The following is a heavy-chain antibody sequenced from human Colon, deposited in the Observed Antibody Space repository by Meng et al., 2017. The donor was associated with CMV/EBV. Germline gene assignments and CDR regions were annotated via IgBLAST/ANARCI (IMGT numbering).Heavy chain of an antibody. J-gene: IGHJ4*02. CDR1: GFIFSHYS. CDR2: IRFDGSQQ. V-gene: IGHV3-30*02. Sequence: QVELVESGGGVVQPGGSLRLSCVTSGFIFSHYSMQWVRQSPGKGLEWVAHIRFDGSQQFYVQSVKGRFTVSRHDPKNTLYLQMNDPRPEDTGVYYCATDHLWGMPNWGRGTLVTVSS. D-gene: IGHD3-3*02. CDR3: ATDHLWGMPN.